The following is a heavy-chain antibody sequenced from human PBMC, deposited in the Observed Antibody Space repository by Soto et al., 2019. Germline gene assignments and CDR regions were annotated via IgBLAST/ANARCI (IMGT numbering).Heavy chain of an antibody. CDR2: ISSSSSTI. V-gene: IGHV3-48*04. Sequence: GGSLRLSCAASGFTFSSYSMNWVRQAPGKGLEWVSYISSSSSTIYYADSVKGRFTISRDNAKNSLYLQMNSPRAEDTAVYYCAREDWNDEGWFDPWGQGTLVTVSS. D-gene: IGHD1-1*01. J-gene: IGHJ5*02. CDR1: GFTFSSYS. CDR3: AREDWNDEGWFDP.